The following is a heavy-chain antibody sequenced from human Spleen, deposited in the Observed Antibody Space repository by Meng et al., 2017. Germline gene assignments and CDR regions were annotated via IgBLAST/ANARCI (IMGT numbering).Heavy chain of an antibody. Sequence: QWGXGLLNPSATXXLTCVVSGXXXSDNYWSWTRQPPGKGLEWIGEINHRGNTNYNSFLESRVTISVDTSQNSLSLKLSSVTAADSAVYYCARGPTTVAHDFDYWGQGTLVTVSS. V-gene: IGHV4-34*01. J-gene: IGHJ4*02. CDR3: ARGPTTVAHDFDY. CDR2: INHRGNT. D-gene: IGHD4-11*01. CDR1: GXXXSDNY.